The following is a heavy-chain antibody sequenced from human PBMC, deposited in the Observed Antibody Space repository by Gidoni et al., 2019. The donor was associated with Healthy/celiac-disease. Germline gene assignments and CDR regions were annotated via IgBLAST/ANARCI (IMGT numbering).Heavy chain of an antibody. J-gene: IGHJ2*01. V-gene: IGHV3-21*01. CDR3: ARESYDSVRLDLTTRYWYFDL. CDR1: GFTFSSYS. D-gene: IGHD3-10*01. Sequence: EVQLVESGGGLVKPGGSLRLSCAASGFTFSSYSMNWVRQAPGKGLEWVSSISSSSSYIYYADSVKGRFTISRDNAKNSLYLQMNSLRAEDTAVYYCARESYDSVRLDLTTRYWYFDLWGRGTLVTVSS. CDR2: ISSSSSYI.